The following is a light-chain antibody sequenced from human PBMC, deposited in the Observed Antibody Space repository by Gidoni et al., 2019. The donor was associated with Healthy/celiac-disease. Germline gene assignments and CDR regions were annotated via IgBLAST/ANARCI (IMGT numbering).Light chain of an antibody. Sequence: QTVVTQESSLTVSPGGTVTPTCASSTGAVTSDYYPNWLQQKPGQPPRPLIFSTTNKYSWTPARFSGSLLGGKAALTVSGVQPEDEADYYCLLYQRGGGRVFGGGTKLAVL. V-gene: IGLV7-43*01. CDR2: STT. CDR3: LLYQRGGGRV. J-gene: IGLJ2*01. CDR1: TGAVTSDYY.